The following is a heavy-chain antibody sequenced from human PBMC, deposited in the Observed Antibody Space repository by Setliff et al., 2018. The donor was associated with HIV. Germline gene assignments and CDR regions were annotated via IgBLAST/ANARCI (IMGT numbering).Heavy chain of an antibody. Sequence: PSETLSLTCAVSGGTFSLHYYTWIRQSPLRGLEWVSLISGDGGRATHYSDSVKGRFTISRDDSKNTLYLQMNSLRVEDTAVYYCAIDFPASAFYLSSALLTNCWGQGTLVTVSS. CDR3: AIDFPASAFYLSSALLTNC. J-gene: IGHJ4*02. V-gene: IGHV3-23*01. CDR1: GGTFSLHY. CDR2: ISGDGGRAT. D-gene: IGHD3-22*01.